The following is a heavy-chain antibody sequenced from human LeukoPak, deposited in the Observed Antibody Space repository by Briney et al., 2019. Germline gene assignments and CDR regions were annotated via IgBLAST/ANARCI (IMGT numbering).Heavy chain of an antibody. CDR3: AKEGPRGFDV. CDR2: INSSGGVT. CDR1: GFTFSSYA. J-gene: IGHJ3*01. V-gene: IGHV3-23*01. D-gene: IGHD3-10*01. Sequence: GGSLRLSCAASGFTFSSYAMTWVRQAPGKGLEWVSVINSSGGVTYYADSVEGRFTISRDNSKNTLYLQMNSLRAEDTAVYYCAKEGPRGFDVRGQGTMVTVSS.